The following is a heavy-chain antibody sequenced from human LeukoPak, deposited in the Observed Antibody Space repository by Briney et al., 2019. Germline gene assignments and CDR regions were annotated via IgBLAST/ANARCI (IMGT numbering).Heavy chain of an antibody. CDR1: GYTFTGYY. CDR3: ARHYLGPRSGDSSGYYPPNGFDI. CDR2: INPSGGST. D-gene: IGHD3-22*01. J-gene: IGHJ3*02. V-gene: IGHV1-46*01. Sequence: ASVKVSCKASGYTFTGYYMHWVRQAPGQGPEWMGIINPSGGSTTYAQKFQGRVTMTRDMSTSTVYMELSSLRSEDTAVYYCARHYLGPRSGDSSGYYPPNGFDIWGQGTMVTVSS.